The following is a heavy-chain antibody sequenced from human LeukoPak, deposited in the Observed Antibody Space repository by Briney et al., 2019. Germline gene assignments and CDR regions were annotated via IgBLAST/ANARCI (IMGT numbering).Heavy chain of an antibody. V-gene: IGHV1-2*02. CDR2: INPNSGGT. CDR1: GYTFTSYD. Sequence: ASVKVSCKASGYTFTSYDINWVRQAPGQGLEWMGWINPNSGGTNYAQKFQGRVTMTRDTSISTAYMELSRLRSDDTVVYYCATDPRTTVFGTFRYYYMDVWGEGTTVAVSS. J-gene: IGHJ6*03. CDR3: ATDPRTTVFGTFRYYYMDV. D-gene: IGHD3-3*01.